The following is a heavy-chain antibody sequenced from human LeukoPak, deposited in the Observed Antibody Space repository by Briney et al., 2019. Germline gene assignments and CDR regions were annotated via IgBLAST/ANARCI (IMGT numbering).Heavy chain of an antibody. V-gene: IGHV4-4*07. D-gene: IGHD4-17*01. CDR3: ARDDHYGDYPNWFDP. J-gene: IGHJ5*02. CDR2: IYTSGST. CDR1: GRSISSYY. Sequence: SETLSLTCTVSGRSISSYYWSWIRQPAGKGLEWIGRIYTSGSTNYNPSLKSRVTMSVDTSKNQFSLKLSSVTAADTAVYYCARDDHYGDYPNWFDPWGQGTLVTVSS.